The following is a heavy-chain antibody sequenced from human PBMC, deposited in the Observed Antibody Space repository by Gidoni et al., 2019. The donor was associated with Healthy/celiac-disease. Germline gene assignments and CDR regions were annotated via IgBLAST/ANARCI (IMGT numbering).Heavy chain of an antibody. CDR3: ASPPNYDFWSGYSHFAY. D-gene: IGHD3-3*01. CDR1: GITSSSYA. V-gene: IGHV1-69*06. CDR2: IIPLFGTA. J-gene: IGHJ4*02. Sequence: QVQLVQSGAEVKKPGSSVKVFCKASGITSSSYAIRWVRQAPGPGLEWMGGIIPLFGTANYAQKFQGRVTIAADKSMSTAYMELSSLRSEDTAVYYCASPPNYDFWSGYSHFAYWGQGTLVTVSS.